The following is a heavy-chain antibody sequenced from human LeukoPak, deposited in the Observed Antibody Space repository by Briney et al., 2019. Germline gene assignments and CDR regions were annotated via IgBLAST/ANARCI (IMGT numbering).Heavy chain of an antibody. CDR2: IYYSGGT. Sequence: PSETLSLTCTVSGGSISSYYWSWIRQPPGKGLEWIGYIYYSGGTNYNPSLKSRVTISVDTSKNQFSLKLSSVTAADTAVYYCARHMGEDIVLMVYAFDYWGQGTLVTVSS. D-gene: IGHD2-8*01. J-gene: IGHJ4*02. CDR3: ARHMGEDIVLMVYAFDY. CDR1: GGSISSYY. V-gene: IGHV4-59*08.